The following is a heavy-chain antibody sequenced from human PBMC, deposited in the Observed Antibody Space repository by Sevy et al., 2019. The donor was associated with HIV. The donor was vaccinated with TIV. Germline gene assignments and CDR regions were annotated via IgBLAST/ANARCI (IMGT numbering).Heavy chain of an antibody. CDR1: GFTFSSYA. CDR3: ARDSALLWFVEHFDAFDI. D-gene: IGHD3-10*01. V-gene: IGHV3-30-3*01. Sequence: GGSLRLSCAASGFTFSSYAMHWVRQAPGKGLEWVAVISYDGSNKYYADSVKGRFTISRDNSKNTLYLQMNSLRAEDTAVYYCARDSALLWFVEHFDAFDIWGQGTMVTISS. CDR2: ISYDGSNK. J-gene: IGHJ3*02.